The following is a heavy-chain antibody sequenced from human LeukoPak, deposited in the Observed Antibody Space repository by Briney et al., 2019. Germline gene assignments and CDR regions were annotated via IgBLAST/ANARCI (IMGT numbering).Heavy chain of an antibody. CDR3: ARDRGAGSYYTLGY. V-gene: IGHV1-3*01. D-gene: IGHD3-10*01. CDR2: FNGGSGNT. Sequence: GASVKVSCGASGYTFTSYAMHWVPHAPGQRLVWVGWFNGGSGNTKYSQEFQGKIPLTRDTSASTAYVEVGSLGSEDTAVYYCARDRGAGSYYTLGYWGQGTLVTVSS. J-gene: IGHJ4*02. CDR1: GYTFTSYA.